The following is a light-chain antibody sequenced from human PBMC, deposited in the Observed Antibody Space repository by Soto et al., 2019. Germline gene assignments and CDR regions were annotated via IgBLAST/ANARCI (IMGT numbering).Light chain of an antibody. CDR2: DVS. Sequence: VLTQSPDTLSLSPGARATLSCRASQSVSGNSLAWYRQNRGQAPRLIIYDVSTRATGIPDRFSGSGSGTDVTLTISRLEPEDFALFFCQHYDGSLWTFGQGTKVDIK. CDR3: QHYDGSLWT. CDR1: QSVSGNS. V-gene: IGKV3-20*01. J-gene: IGKJ1*01.